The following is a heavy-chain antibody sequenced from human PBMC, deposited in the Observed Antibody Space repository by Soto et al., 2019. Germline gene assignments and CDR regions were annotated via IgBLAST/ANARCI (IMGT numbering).Heavy chain of an antibody. V-gene: IGHV1-69*06. Sequence: SVKVSCKASGGTFSSYAISWVRQAPGQGLEWMGGIIPIFGTANYAQKFQGRVTITADKSTSTAYMELSSLRSEDTAVYYCARGPSSRDHYASRPQYYYYGMDVWGQGTTVTVSS. CDR2: IIPIFGTA. D-gene: IGHD3-22*01. CDR1: GGTFSSYA. CDR3: ARGPSSRDHYASRPQYYYYGMDV. J-gene: IGHJ6*02.